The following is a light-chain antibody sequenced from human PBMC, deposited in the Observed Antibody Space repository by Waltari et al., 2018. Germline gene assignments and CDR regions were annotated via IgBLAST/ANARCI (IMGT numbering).Light chain of an antibody. CDR3: QQYYSTPPT. Sequence: DIVMTQSPDSLAVSLGERATINCTSSHSILYSSDNQNYLAWYQQKLGQPPKLLIYWASARESGVPDRFSGSGSGTDFTLTISSLQAEDVAVYYCQQYYSTPPTFGQGTKLEIK. CDR1: HSILYSSDNQNY. J-gene: IGKJ2*01. V-gene: IGKV4-1*01. CDR2: WAS.